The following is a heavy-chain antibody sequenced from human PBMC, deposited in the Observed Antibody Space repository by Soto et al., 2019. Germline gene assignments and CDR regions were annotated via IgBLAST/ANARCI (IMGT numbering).Heavy chain of an antibody. CDR2: IYYSGST. V-gene: IGHV4-59*08. CDR3: ARSDFDY. J-gene: IGHJ4*02. Sequence: QVQLQESGPGLVKPSETLSLTCTVSGGSISSYYWSWIRQPPGKGLEWIGYIYYSGSTNYNPSLKSRVTISVDTSKNQFSLKLSSVTAADTAVYYFARSDFDYWGQGTLVTVSS. CDR1: GGSISSYY.